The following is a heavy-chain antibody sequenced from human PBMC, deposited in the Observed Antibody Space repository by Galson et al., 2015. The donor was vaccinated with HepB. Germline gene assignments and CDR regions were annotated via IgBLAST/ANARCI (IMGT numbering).Heavy chain of an antibody. D-gene: IGHD1-7*01. V-gene: IGHV1-69*13. Sequence: SVKVSCKASGGTFSSYSFNWVRQAPGQGLEWMGGIIPIFGTANYAQKFQGKVTIIADASTSTAHMELSGLISEDTAVYYCARGPLTGTNWWLDPWGQGTLVTVSS. CDR3: ARGPLTGTNWWLDP. J-gene: IGHJ5*02. CDR2: IIPIFGTA. CDR1: GGTFSSYS.